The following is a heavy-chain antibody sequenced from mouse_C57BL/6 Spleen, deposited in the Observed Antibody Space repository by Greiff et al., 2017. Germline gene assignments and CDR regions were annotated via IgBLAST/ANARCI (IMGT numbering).Heavy chain of an antibody. D-gene: IGHD1-1*01. CDR3: AREDYYGSSYGGNY. J-gene: IGHJ2*01. V-gene: IGHV1-82*01. Sequence: VKLQESGPELVKPGASVKISCKASGYAFSSSWMNWVKQRPGKGLEWIGRIYPGDGDTNYNGKIKGKATLTADKSSSTAYMQLSSLTSEDSAVYFCAREDYYGSSYGGNYWGQGTTLTVSS. CDR2: IYPGDGDT. CDR1: GYAFSSSW.